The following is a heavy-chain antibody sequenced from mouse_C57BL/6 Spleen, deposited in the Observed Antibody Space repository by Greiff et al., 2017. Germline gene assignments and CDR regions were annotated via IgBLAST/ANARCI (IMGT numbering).Heavy chain of an antibody. D-gene: IGHD2-3*01. J-gene: IGHJ2*01. V-gene: IGHV1-78*01. CDR2: IYPRDGST. CDR1: GYTFTDHT. CDR3: AREVLYDGYYDY. Sequence: VKLQESDAELVKPGASVKISCKVSGYTFTDHTIHWMKQRPEQGLEWIGYIYPRDGSTKYNEKFKGKATLTADKSSSTAYMQLNSLTSEDSAVYFCAREVLYDGYYDYWGQGTTLTVSS.